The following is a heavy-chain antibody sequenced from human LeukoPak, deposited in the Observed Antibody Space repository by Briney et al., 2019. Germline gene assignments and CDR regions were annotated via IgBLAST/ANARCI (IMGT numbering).Heavy chain of an antibody. V-gene: IGHV1-2*02. J-gene: IGHJ4*02. CDR3: ARWLNYYDSSGYRYYFDY. CDR1: GYTFTGYY. CDR2: INPNSGGT. D-gene: IGHD3-22*01. Sequence: ASVKVSCKASGYTFTGYYMHWVRQAPGQGREWMGWINPNSGGTNYAQKFQGRVTMTRDTSISTAYMEVSRLRSDDTAVYYCARWLNYYDSSGYRYYFDYWGQGTLVTVSS.